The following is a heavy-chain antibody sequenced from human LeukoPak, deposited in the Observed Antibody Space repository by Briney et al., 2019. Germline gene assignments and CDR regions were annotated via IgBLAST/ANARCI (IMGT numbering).Heavy chain of an antibody. CDR2: ISWNSGSI. Sequence: GRSLRLSCAASGFTFDDYAMHWVRQAPGKGLEWVSGISWNSGSIGYADSVEGRFTISRDNAKNSLYLQMNSLRAEDTALYYCAKGRYTSSWYGFGGDYYYGMDVWGQGTTVTVSS. J-gene: IGHJ6*02. CDR3: AKGRYTSSWYGFGGDYYYGMDV. D-gene: IGHD6-13*01. V-gene: IGHV3-9*01. CDR1: GFTFDDYA.